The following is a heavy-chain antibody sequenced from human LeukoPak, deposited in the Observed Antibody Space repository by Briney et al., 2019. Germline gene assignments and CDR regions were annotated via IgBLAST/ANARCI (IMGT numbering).Heavy chain of an antibody. D-gene: IGHD6-6*01. CDR3: AKGSSSSRPYYFDD. CDR1: GFTVSSKY. Sequence: PGGSLRLSCAASGFTVSSKYMSWVRQAPGTGLEWVSSITNSGGDTCHADSAKGRLTISRDNSKNTLFLQMNSLRAEDTALYYCAKGSSSSRPYYFDDWGQGTLVTVSS. CDR2: ITNSGGDT. J-gene: IGHJ4*02. V-gene: IGHV3-23*01.